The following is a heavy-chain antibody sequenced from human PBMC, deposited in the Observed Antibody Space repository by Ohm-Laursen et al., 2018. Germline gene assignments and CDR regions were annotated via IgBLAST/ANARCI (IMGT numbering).Heavy chain of an antibody. CDR3: ATTTMDTSGWFGNYFDSWGSAFDI. CDR1: SGSISSYY. D-gene: IGHD6-19*01. CDR2: IDYRGST. V-gene: IGHV4-59*07. Sequence: SDTLSLTCTVSSGSISSYYWSWIRQPPGKGLEWIGYIDYRGSTKYNPSLRSRVTMSIDTSRNQFSLKLSSVTAADTAVYYCATTTMDTSGWFGNYFDSWGSAFDIWGQGTMVTVSS. J-gene: IGHJ3*02.